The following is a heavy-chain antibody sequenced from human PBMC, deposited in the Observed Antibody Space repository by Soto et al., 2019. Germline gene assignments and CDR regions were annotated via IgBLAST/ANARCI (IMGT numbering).Heavy chain of an antibody. J-gene: IGHJ3*02. V-gene: IGHV3-9*01. CDR2: ISWNSGSI. Sequence: EMQLVESGGGLVQPGRSLRLSCAASGFTFDDYAMHWVRQAPGKGLEWVSGISWNSGSIGYADSVKGRFTISRDNAKNSLYLQMNSLRAEDTALYYCAKDKRLYMPAFDIWGQGTMVTVSS. CDR1: GFTFDDYA. D-gene: IGHD6-25*01. CDR3: AKDKRLYMPAFDI.